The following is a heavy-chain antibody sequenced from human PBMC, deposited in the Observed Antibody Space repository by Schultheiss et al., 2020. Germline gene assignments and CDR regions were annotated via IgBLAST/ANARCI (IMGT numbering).Heavy chain of an antibody. J-gene: IGHJ3*02. CDR3: ARPAAPRTLNDAFDI. Sequence: GESLKISCAASGFTFSSYAMSWVRQAPGKGLEWVSAISGSGGSTYYADSVKGRFTISRDNSKNTLYLQMNSLRAEDAAVYYCARPAAPRTLNDAFDIWGQGTMVTVSS. CDR2: ISGSGGST. CDR1: GFTFSSYA. D-gene: IGHD6-13*01. V-gene: IGHV3-23*01.